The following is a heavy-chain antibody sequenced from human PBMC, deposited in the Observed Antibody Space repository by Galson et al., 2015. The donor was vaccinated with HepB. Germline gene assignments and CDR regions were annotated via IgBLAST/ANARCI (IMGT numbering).Heavy chain of an antibody. CDR1: GGTFSSYA. CDR3: ARVGGDYVDYYYGMDV. J-gene: IGHJ6*02. D-gene: IGHD4-17*01. CDR2: IIPIFGTA. Sequence: SVKVSCKASGGTFSSYAISWVRQAPGQGFEWMGGIIPIFGTANYAQKFQGRVTITADESTSTAYMELSSLRSEDTAVYYCARVGGDYVDYYYGMDVWGQGTTVTVSS. V-gene: IGHV1-69*13.